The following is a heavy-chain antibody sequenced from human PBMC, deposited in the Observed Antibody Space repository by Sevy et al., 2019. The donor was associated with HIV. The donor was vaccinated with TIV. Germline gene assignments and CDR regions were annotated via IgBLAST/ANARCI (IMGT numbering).Heavy chain of an antibody. V-gene: IGHV4-39*01. D-gene: IGHD5-12*01. Sequence: SETLSLTCTVSGGSISSSSYYWGWIRQPPGKGLEWIGGIYYSGRTYYNPSLKSRVTISVDTSKNQFSLKLSSVTAADTAVYYCARRVRDGYNSNYFDYWGQGTLVTVSS. J-gene: IGHJ4*02. CDR1: GGSISSSSYY. CDR2: IYYSGRT. CDR3: ARRVRDGYNSNYFDY.